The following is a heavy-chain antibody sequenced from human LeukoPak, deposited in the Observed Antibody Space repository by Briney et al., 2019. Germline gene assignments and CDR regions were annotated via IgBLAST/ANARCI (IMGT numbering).Heavy chain of an antibody. CDR1: GFTFSSYA. CDR3: AKDRHAPGRYCSSTSCFPFDS. CDR2: ISGSGGST. J-gene: IGHJ5*01. V-gene: IGHV3-23*01. D-gene: IGHD2-2*01. Sequence: GGSLRLSCAASGFTFSSYAMSWVRQAPGKGLEWVSGISGSGGSTYYADSVKGRFTISRDDTKNTLYLQMNSLRAEDTAVYYCAKDRHAPGRYCSSTSCFPFDSWGQGTLVTVSS.